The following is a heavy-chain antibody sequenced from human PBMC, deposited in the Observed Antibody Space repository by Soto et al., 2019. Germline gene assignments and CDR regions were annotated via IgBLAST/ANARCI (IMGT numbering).Heavy chain of an antibody. D-gene: IGHD2-2*02. V-gene: IGHV1-18*04. J-gene: IGHJ4*02. CDR1: GYTFTSYD. Sequence: ASVKVSCKASGYTFTSYDISWVRQAPGQGLEWMGSISTYSGNTDYAQNLQGRVTMTTQTSPTIAYMELRSPRSDDTAVYYCERGAEKYPLPYCGQGTLVTVYS. CDR3: ERGAEKYPLPY. CDR2: ISTYSGNT.